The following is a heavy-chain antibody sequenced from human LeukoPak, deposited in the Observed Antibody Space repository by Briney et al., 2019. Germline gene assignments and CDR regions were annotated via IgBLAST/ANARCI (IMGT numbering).Heavy chain of an antibody. D-gene: IGHD3-16*01. CDR1: GFTFNIYG. CDR3: ARAVGPFAY. J-gene: IGHJ4*02. V-gene: IGHV3-33*01. Sequence: PGMSLRLSCAASGFTFNIYGIHWVRQAPGKGLEWVAVISNDGSNKYYADSVKGRFTIYRDNSKNTLYLQMNSLRVEDTAVYYCARAVGPFAYWGQGTLVTVSS. CDR2: ISNDGSNK.